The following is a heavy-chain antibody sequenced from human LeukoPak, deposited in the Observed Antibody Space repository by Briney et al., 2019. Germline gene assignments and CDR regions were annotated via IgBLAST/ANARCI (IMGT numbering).Heavy chain of an antibody. D-gene: IGHD3-16*01. J-gene: IGHJ6*03. CDR3: AKDSLSYYMDV. CDR2: ISDSGDGT. Sequence: GGSLRLSCAASRFTFSNYAMSWVRQAPGKGLEWVSTISDSGDGTDYADSVKGRFTISRDNSMNTLYLQMNSLRAEDTAVYYCAKDSLSYYMDVWGKGTTVTVSS. V-gene: IGHV3-23*01. CDR1: RFTFSNYA.